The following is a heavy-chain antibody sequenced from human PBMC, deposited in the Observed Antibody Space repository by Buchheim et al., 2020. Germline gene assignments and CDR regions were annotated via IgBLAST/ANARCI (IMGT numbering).Heavy chain of an antibody. CDR3: AGYLGYSYGRGLFDY. Sequence: QVQLQESGPGLVKPSQTLSLTCTVSGGSISSGDYYWRWIHQPPGKGLEWIGYIYYSGSTYYNPSLKSRVTISVDTPKNPFSLKLSSVTAADTAVYYCAGYLGYSYGRGLFDYWGQGTL. CDR2: IYYSGST. D-gene: IGHD5-18*01. CDR1: GGSISSGDYY. V-gene: IGHV4-30-4*01. J-gene: IGHJ4*02.